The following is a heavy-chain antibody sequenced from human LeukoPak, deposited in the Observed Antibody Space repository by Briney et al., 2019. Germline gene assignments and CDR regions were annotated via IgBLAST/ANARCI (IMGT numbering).Heavy chain of an antibody. CDR1: GFTFSSYW. D-gene: IGHD2-2*03. V-gene: IGHV3-7*01. CDR2: IKQDGSEK. J-gene: IGHJ4*02. Sequence: GGSLRLSCAASGFTFSSYWMSWVRQAPGKGLEWVANIKQDGSEKYYVDSVKARFTISRDNAKNSLYLQMNSLRAEDTAVYYCARDRLDDYFDYWGQGTLVTVSS. CDR3: ARDRLDDYFDY.